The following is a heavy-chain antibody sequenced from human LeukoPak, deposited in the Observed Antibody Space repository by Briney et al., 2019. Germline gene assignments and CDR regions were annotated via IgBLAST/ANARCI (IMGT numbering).Heavy chain of an antibody. CDR2: ISGSGGST. V-gene: IGHV3-23*01. J-gene: IGHJ4*02. CDR1: GFTFSSYA. D-gene: IGHD3-22*01. Sequence: QSGGSLRLSCAASGFTFSSYAMSWVRQAPGKGLEWVSAISGSGGSTYYADSVKGRFTISRDNSKNTLYLQMNSLRAEDTAVYYCAKGSGTYYYDSSGYYLVDYWGQGTLVTVSS. CDR3: AKGSGTYYYDSSGYYLVDY.